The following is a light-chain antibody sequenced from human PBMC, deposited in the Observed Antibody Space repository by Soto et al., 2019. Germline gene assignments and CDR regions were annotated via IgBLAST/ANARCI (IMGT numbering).Light chain of an antibody. CDR2: TAS. V-gene: IGKV1-9*01. J-gene: IGKJ4*01. Sequence: IQLTQSPASLSASVGDMVTWTCLASQDIAIYLAWYQQKPGEAPNLLIHTASTLHGGVPSRFSGSGSGTDFTLTITSLQAEDFATYYCQQTRAYPSTFGGGTKVDIK. CDR3: QQTRAYPST. CDR1: QDIAIY.